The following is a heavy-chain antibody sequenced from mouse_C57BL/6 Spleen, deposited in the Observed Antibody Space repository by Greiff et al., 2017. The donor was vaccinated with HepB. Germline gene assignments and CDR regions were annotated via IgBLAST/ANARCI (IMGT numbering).Heavy chain of an antibody. D-gene: IGHD2-2*01. Sequence: QVQLQQSGAELVRPGASVTLSCKASGYTFTDYEMHWVKQTPVHGLEWIGAIDPETGGTAYNQKFKGKAILTADKSSSKAYMELRSLTSEDSAVYYCTSAGYDGLNWGQSTTLTVSS. CDR2: IDPETGGT. V-gene: IGHV1-15*01. CDR1: GYTFTDYE. J-gene: IGHJ2*01. CDR3: TSAGYDGLN.